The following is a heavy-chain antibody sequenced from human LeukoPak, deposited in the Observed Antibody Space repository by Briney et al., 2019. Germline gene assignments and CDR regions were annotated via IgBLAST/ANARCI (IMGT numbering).Heavy chain of an antibody. CDR2: IHYSGLT. CDR1: GGSVNGYY. J-gene: IGHJ4*02. Sequence: SETLSLTCTVSGGSVNGYYWNWIRQAPGKGLEWIGFIHYSGLTVYSPSLQSRVSMSVDTSRNQFSLDLSSVTAADTALYYCARDPPEDEWNSLDSWGQEILVTVSS. D-gene: IGHD1-7*01. CDR3: ARDPPEDEWNSLDS. V-gene: IGHV4-59*02.